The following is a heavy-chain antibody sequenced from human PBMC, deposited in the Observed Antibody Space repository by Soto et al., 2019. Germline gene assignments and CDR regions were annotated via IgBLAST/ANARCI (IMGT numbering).Heavy chain of an antibody. CDR1: GFTFSSYW. CDR3: ARDLYGGFSYFPGDS. Sequence: HLGGSLRLSCGGSGFTFSSYWMLWVRQAPGKGLEWVANIKQDGSKAQYLESVRGRFTISRDNSKSSVYLQMNSLRAEDTALYYYARDLYGGFSYFPGDSWGQRTLVTVS. J-gene: IGHJ4*02. V-gene: IGHV3-7*01. CDR2: IKQDGSKA. D-gene: IGHD2-15*01.